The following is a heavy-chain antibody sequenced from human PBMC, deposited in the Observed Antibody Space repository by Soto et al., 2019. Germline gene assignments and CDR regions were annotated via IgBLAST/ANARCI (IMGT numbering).Heavy chain of an antibody. D-gene: IGHD3-22*01. Sequence: GASVKVSCKASGGTFSSYAISWVRQAPGQGLEWMGGIIPIFGTANYAQKFQGRVTITADESTSTAYMELSSLRSEDTAGYYCARERRDSNGFDYRGQGTLVPVSS. V-gene: IGHV1-69*13. CDR1: GGTFSSYA. CDR2: IIPIFGTA. CDR3: ARERRDSNGFDY. J-gene: IGHJ4*02.